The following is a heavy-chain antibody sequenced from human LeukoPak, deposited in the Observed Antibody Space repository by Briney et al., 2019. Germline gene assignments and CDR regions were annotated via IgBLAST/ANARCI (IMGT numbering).Heavy chain of an antibody. V-gene: IGHV3-53*01. D-gene: IGHD4-23*01. CDR3: ARGDDYGGAWYYFDY. Sequence: GGSLRLSCAASGFXFSSYAINWVRQAPGKGLEWVSVIYSGGSTYYADSVKGRFTISRDNSKNTLFLQMNSLRAEDTAEYYCARGDDYGGAWYYFDYWGQGTLVTVSS. J-gene: IGHJ4*02. CDR1: GFXFSSYA. CDR2: IYSGGST.